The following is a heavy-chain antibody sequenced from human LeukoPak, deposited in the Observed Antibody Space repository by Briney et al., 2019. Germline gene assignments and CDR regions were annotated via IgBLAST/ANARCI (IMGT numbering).Heavy chain of an antibody. J-gene: IGHJ6*03. V-gene: IGHV3-7*01. CDR1: GFSFSTYW. D-gene: IGHD3-16*02. CDR3: ARRSYRGVIGLYYYYYMDV. Sequence: GGSLRLSCVASGFSFSTYWMSWVRQAPGKGLEWVAIIKEDGSEKYYVDSVKGRFTMSRDNAKNSVYLQMNRLRVEDTAVYYCARRSYRGVIGLYYYYYMDVWGKGTPVTVSS. CDR2: IKEDGSEK.